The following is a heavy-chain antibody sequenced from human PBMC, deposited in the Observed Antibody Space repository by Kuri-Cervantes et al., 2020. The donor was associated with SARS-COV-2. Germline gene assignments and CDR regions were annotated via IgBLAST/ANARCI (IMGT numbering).Heavy chain of an antibody. D-gene: IGHD6-13*01. V-gene: IGHV4-38-2*02. J-gene: IGHJ6*02. CDR1: NLPITGDYY. Sequence: GSLRLSCDVSNLPITGDYYWGWVRQTPAKGLEWIGSIHHSGITYCNPSLKSRVSMSVDTSKNQFSLKLSSVTAADTAVYYCARDSGESSSSWERYYYYYGMDVWGQGTTVTVSS. CDR2: IHHSGIT. CDR3: ARDSGESSSSWERYYYYYGMDV.